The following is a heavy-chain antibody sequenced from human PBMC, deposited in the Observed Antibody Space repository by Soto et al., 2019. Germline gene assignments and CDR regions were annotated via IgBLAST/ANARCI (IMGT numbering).Heavy chain of an antibody. D-gene: IGHD1-1*01. CDR2: IWYDGSEK. V-gene: IGHV3-33*01. Sequence: QVQLVESGGGVVQPGRSLRLSCEGSGFTFRNHGMHWIRQSPGKGLEWLAAIWYDGSEKYYADSVKGRFTISRDNSKNTLYLQMNSLKVEDTAIYYCARWSNNKVVDPWGQGTVVTVS. CDR1: GFTFRNHG. J-gene: IGHJ5*02. CDR3: ARWSNNKVVDP.